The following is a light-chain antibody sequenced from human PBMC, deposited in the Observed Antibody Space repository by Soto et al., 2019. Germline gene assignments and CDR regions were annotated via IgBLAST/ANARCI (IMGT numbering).Light chain of an antibody. CDR2: GAS. Sequence: EIVMTQSPATLSVSPGERATLSCRASQSVSSNLAWYQQKPGQAPRLLIYGASTRATGIPARFSGSGSGTDFTLFISRLEPEDFAVYYCQQYNNWPPITFGQGTRLEI. CDR3: QQYNNWPPIT. V-gene: IGKV3-15*01. J-gene: IGKJ5*01. CDR1: QSVSSN.